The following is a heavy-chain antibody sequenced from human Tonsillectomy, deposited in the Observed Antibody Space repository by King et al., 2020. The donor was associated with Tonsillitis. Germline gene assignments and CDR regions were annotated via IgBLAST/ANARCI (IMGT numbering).Heavy chain of an antibody. D-gene: IGHD3-10*01. Sequence: VQLQQWGAGLLKPSETLSLTCVVYGGSFSGYYWSWIRQPPGKGLEWIGEISHSGVTKYNPSLKSRITISVDTSKSQFSLKLSSVTAADTAVYYCARERPTYGSVTYLNRHIRRGYGMDVWGQGTTVTVSS. CDR2: ISHSGVT. J-gene: IGHJ6*02. CDR1: GGSFSGYY. V-gene: IGHV4-34*01. CDR3: ARERPTYGSVTYLNRHIRRGYGMDV.